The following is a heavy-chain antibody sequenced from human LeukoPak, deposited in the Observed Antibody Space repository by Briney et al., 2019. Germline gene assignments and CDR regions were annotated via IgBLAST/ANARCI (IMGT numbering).Heavy chain of an antibody. CDR1: GGSISSGGYS. D-gene: IGHD2-2*01. Sequence: SQTLSLTCAVSGGSISSGGYSWSWIRQPPGKGLEWIGYIYPRGSTYYNPSHKSPVTISVDRSKNQFSLKLSSVTAADTAVYYCARAGPQYCSSTSCYYGEFDPWGQGTLVTVSS. CDR3: ARAGPQYCSSTSCYYGEFDP. V-gene: IGHV4-30-2*01. CDR2: IYPRGST. J-gene: IGHJ5*02.